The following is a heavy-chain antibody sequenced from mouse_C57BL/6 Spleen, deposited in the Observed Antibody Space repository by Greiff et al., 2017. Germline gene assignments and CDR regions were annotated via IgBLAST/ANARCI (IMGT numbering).Heavy chain of an antibody. J-gene: IGHJ4*01. CDR2: IYPRSGNT. CDR1: GYTFTSYG. Sequence: VQRVESGAELARPGASVKLSCTASGYTFTSYGISWVKQRTGQGLEWIGEIYPRSGNTYYNEKFKGKATLTADKSSSTAYMGLRSLTSEDSAVYVCARWASTVVEGDYYAMDYWGQGTSVTVSS. V-gene: IGHV1-81*01. D-gene: IGHD1-1*01. CDR3: ARWASTVVEGDYYAMDY.